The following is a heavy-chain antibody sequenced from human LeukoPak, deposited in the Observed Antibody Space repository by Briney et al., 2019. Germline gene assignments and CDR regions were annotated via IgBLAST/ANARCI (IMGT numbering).Heavy chain of an antibody. CDR2: INHSGST. Sequence: PSETLSLTCAVYGGSFSDDYWSWIRQPPGKGLEWIGEINHSGSTNYNPSLKSRVTISVDTSKNQFSLKLSSVTAADTAVYYCARGSKVTGYYYYYYMDVWDKGTTVTVSS. CDR1: GGSFSDDY. J-gene: IGHJ6*03. V-gene: IGHV4-34*01. D-gene: IGHD1-20*01. CDR3: ARGSKVTGYYYYYYMDV.